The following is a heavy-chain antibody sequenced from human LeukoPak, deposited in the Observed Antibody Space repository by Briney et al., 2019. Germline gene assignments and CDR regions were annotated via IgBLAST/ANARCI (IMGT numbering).Heavy chain of an antibody. V-gene: IGHV4-30-4*01. CDR1: GGSISSGDYY. CDR3: ARGGGYSYGNLYYYYGMDV. Sequence: PSETLSLTCTVSGGSISSGDYYWGWIRQPPGKGREWIVYIYYSGSTYYNPSLKSRITISVDASKNQFSLKLSSVTAADTAVYYCARGGGYSYGNLYYYYGMDVWGQGTTVTVSS. D-gene: IGHD5-18*01. CDR2: IYYSGST. J-gene: IGHJ6*02.